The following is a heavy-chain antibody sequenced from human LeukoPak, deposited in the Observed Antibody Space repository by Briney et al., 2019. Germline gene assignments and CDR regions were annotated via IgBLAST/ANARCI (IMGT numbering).Heavy chain of an antibody. CDR1: GYSFTSNY. J-gene: IGHJ4*02. Sequence: GASVKVSRKASGYSFTSNYMHWVRQAPGQGLEWMGMIYPRDGSTSYAQKFQGRVTVTRDTSTSTVHMELSGLRSEDTAVYYCARDQEAFDYWGQGTLVTVSS. CDR3: ARDQEAFDY. V-gene: IGHV1-46*01. CDR2: IYPRDGST.